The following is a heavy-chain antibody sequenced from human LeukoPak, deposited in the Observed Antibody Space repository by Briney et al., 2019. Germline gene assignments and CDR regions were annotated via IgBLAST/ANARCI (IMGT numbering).Heavy chain of an antibody. CDR3: ARAVGVRRGYSYGFYYYYYMDV. D-gene: IGHD5-18*01. V-gene: IGHV1-69*05. J-gene: IGHJ6*03. Sequence: GSSVKVSCKASGGTFSSYAISWVRQAPGQGLEWMGGIIPIFGTANYAQKFQGRVTITTDESTSTAYMELSSLRSEDTAVYYCARAVGVRRGYSYGFYYYYYMDVWGKGTTVTVSS. CDR2: IIPIFGTA. CDR1: GGTFSSYA.